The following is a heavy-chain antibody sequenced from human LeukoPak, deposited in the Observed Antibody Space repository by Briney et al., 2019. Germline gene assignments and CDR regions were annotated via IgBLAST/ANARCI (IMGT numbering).Heavy chain of an antibody. J-gene: IGHJ4*02. CDR2: IYSGGST. Sequence: GGSLRLSCVASGFTVSSNYMSWVRQAPGKGLEWVSVIYSGGSTYYADSVKGRFTISRDNSKNTLYLQMNSLRAEDTAVYYCASAKSDCSSTSCPFDYWGQGTLVTVSS. CDR3: ASAKSDCSSTSCPFDY. D-gene: IGHD2-2*01. CDR1: GFTVSSNY. V-gene: IGHV3-66*02.